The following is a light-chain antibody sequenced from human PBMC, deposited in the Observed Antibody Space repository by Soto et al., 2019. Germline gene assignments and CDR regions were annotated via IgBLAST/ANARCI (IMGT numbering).Light chain of an antibody. CDR1: SSDVGGYNY. Sequence: QSVLTQPASVSGSPGQSITISCTGTSSDVGGYNYVSWYQQHPGKAPRLIFYEVRNPPSGIPLRFSASKSGNTASLTISGLQAEDDDHYYCSSFTAKSTLIFGGGTKLTVL. CDR2: EVR. CDR3: SSFTAKSTLI. V-gene: IGLV2-14*03. J-gene: IGLJ2*01.